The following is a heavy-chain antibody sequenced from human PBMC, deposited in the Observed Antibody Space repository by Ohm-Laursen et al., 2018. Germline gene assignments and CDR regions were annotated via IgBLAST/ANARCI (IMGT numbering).Heavy chain of an antibody. V-gene: IGHV3-21*01. J-gene: IGHJ4*02. CDR3: ARTRADVPFDY. CDR2: SSSSSGYI. D-gene: IGHD2-2*01. CDR1: GFSFSDYE. Sequence: SLRLSCAASGFSFSDYEMNWVRQAPGKGLEWVSSSSSSSGYIYYADSVKGRFTISRDNAKNSLYLQMTSLRAEDTAVYYCARTRADVPFDYWGQGTLVTVSS.